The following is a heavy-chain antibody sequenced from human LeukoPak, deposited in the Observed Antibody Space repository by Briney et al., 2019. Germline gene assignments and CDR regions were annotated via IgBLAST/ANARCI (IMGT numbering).Heavy chain of an antibody. J-gene: IGHJ4*02. Sequence: SVKVSCKASGFTFTSSAMQWVRQARGQRLEWIGWIVVGSGNTNYAQKFQERVTITRDMSTSTAYMELSSLRSEDTAVYYCAAWSYDQNEVDYWGQGTLVTVSS. CDR3: AAWSYDQNEVDY. CDR2: IVVGSGNT. V-gene: IGHV1-58*02. D-gene: IGHD1-26*01. CDR1: GFTFTSSA.